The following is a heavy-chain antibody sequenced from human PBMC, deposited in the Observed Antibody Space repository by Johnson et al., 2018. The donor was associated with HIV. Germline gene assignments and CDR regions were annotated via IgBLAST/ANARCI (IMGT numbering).Heavy chain of an antibody. V-gene: IGHV3-20*04. CDR1: GFTFDDHG. CDR3: AKDIWLRGAFDI. CDR2: ISWNSGSI. J-gene: IGHJ3*02. D-gene: IGHD3-10*01. Sequence: MQLVESGGGVERPGGSLRLPCAGPGFTFDDHGMSWVRQVPGKGLQWVSGISWNSGSIAYADSVKGRFTISRDNAKNSLYLQMNSLRAEDMALYYCAKDIWLRGAFDIWGQGTMVTVSS.